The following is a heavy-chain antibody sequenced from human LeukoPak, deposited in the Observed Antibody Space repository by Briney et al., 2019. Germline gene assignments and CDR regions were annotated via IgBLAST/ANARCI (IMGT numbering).Heavy chain of an antibody. V-gene: IGHV3-23*01. Sequence: SGGSLRLSCAASGFILSNYWMNWVRQAPGKGLEWVSSITSDGTTYYPHSLKRPFTISRDHSKHPLYVEMNSLRAEDTAVYYCASFPFLGYCSSTSCYYKHHNWFDPWGQGTLVTVSS. D-gene: IGHD2-2*01. CDR2: ITSDGTT. CDR3: ASFPFLGYCSSTSCYYKHHNWFDP. CDR1: GFILSNYW. J-gene: IGHJ5*02.